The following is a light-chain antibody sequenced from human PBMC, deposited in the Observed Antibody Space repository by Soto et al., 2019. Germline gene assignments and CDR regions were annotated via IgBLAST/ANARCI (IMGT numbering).Light chain of an antibody. CDR3: DSYTSSTTLYV. Sequence: QSALTQPVSVSGSPGQSITISCTGTSSDVGGYNYVSWYQHHPGKAPKLLIYDVSIRPSGVSNRFSGSKSGNTASLTISGLQTEDEADYYCDSYTSSTTLYVFGTGTKVTVL. CDR2: DVS. CDR1: SSDVGGYNY. V-gene: IGLV2-14*03. J-gene: IGLJ1*01.